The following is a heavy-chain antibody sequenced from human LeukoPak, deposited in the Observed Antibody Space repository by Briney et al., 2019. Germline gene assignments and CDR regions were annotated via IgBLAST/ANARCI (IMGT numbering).Heavy chain of an antibody. J-gene: IGHJ4*02. CDR1: GYTFTGYH. D-gene: IGHD6-13*01. V-gene: IGHV1-2*06. CDR2: INPYSGDT. CDR3: ARDQGSLTRSWYTGY. Sequence: ASVKVSCKASGYTFTGYHIHWVRQAPGQGREWMGRINPYSGDTNFAQNIQRRVTMTRDTSITTAYMDLSSLTPDDTAVYFCARDQGSLTRSWYTGYWGQGTQVTVSS.